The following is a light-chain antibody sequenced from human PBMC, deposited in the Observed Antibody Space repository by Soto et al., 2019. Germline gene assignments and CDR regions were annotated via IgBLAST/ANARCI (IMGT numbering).Light chain of an antibody. Sequence: QSVLTQPASVSGSPGQSITISCTGTRSDVGTYNLVSWYQQHPGNAPKLMIYEGNKRPSGVSNRFSGSKSGNTASLTISGLQAEDEGDYYCSSYVGSGTYVVFGGGTQLTVL. J-gene: IGLJ2*01. CDR1: RSDVGTYNL. CDR2: EGN. V-gene: IGLV2-23*01. CDR3: SSYVGSGTYVV.